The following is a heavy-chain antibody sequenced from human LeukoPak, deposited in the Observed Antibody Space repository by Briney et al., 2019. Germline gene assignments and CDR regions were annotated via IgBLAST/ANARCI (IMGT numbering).Heavy chain of an antibody. V-gene: IGHV1-2*06. CDR3: ARGSTYYYDSSGYYRDY. D-gene: IGHD3-22*01. Sequence: ASVKVSCKASGYTFTGYYMHWVRQAPGQGLGWMGRINPNSGGTNYAQKFQGRVTMTRDTSISTAYMELSRLRSDDTAVYYCARGSTYYYDSSGYYRDYWGQGTLVTVSS. J-gene: IGHJ4*02. CDR1: GYTFTGYY. CDR2: INPNSGGT.